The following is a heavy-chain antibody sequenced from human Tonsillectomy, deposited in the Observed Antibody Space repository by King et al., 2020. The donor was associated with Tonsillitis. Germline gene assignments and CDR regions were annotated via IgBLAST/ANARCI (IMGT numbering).Heavy chain of an antibody. CDR1: GGSISSSPYY. V-gene: IGHV4-39*01. J-gene: IGHJ4*02. D-gene: IGHD4-17*01. CDR3: AGDYGLN. Sequence: LQLQESGPGLVKPSETLSLTCAVSGGSISSSPYYWGWIRQPPGKGLEWIGSFYYSGNTYYNPAFKSRVTISVDTSKNQFSLSLTSVTAADTAVYYCAGDYGLNWGQGTLVTVSS. CDR2: FYYSGNT.